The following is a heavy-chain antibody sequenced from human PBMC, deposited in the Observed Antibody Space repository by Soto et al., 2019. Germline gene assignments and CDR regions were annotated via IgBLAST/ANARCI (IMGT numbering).Heavy chain of an antibody. D-gene: IGHD2-15*01. CDR1: GGSISSYD. Sequence: SETLSLTCTVSGGSISSYDWSWSRQPPGKGLEWIGYIYYSGSTNYNPSLKSRVTISVDTSKNQFSLKLSSVTAADTAVYYCARHLTIVCSGGSCYSGDFAYWGQGTLLTV. V-gene: IGHV4-59*08. CDR2: IYYSGST. CDR3: ARHLTIVCSGGSCYSGDFAY. J-gene: IGHJ4*02.